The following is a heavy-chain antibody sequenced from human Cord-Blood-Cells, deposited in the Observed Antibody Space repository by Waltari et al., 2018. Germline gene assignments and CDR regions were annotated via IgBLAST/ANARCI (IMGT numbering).Heavy chain of an antibody. CDR3: ERDGAGKTGGYAFDI. Sequence: QVQLVQSGAEVKKPGSSVKVSCKASGGTFRSYAISWVLQSPGQGLEWREVVVPNLGEANDEQKFQGAVPMTAEESTSTAYIGLSSLRSEDTAGYYCERDGAGKTGGYAFDIWGQGTMVTVSS. CDR1: GGTFRSYA. D-gene: IGHD1-1*01. CDR2: VVPNLGEA. J-gene: IGHJ3*02. V-gene: IGHV1-69*01.